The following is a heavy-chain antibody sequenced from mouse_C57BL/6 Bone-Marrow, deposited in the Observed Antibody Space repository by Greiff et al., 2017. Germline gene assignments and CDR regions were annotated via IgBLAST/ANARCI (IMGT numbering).Heavy chain of an antibody. D-gene: IGHD2-3*01. CDR3: ARRLDGYYPPWFAY. Sequence: VQLQQSGPVLVKPGASVKMSCKASGYTFTDYYMNWVKQSHGKSLEWIGVINPYNGGTSYNQKFKGKATLTVDKSSSTAYMELNSLTSEDSAVYYCARRLDGYYPPWFAYWGQGTLVTVS. CDR1: GYTFTDYY. J-gene: IGHJ3*01. CDR2: INPYNGGT. V-gene: IGHV1-19*01.